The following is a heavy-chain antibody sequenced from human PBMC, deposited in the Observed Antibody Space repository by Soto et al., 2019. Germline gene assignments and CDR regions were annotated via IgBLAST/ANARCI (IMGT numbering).Heavy chain of an antibody. Sequence: RASVKVSCKASGYTLTSYYLHWVRQAPGRGPEWMGIINPSGGITNDAQKFQDRVTMTSDTSTSTVYMELSSLRSEDTAVYYCARGISTTRYYYYYGMDVWGQGTTVTVSS. V-gene: IGHV1-46*01. D-gene: IGHD2-2*01. J-gene: IGHJ6*02. CDR1: GYTLTSYY. CDR2: INPSGGIT. CDR3: ARGISTTRYYYYYGMDV.